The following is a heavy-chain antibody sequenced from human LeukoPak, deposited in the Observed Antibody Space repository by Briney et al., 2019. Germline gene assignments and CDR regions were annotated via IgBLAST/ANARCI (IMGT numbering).Heavy chain of an antibody. D-gene: IGHD5-12*01. CDR1: GGSISSGGYY. Sequence: SETLSLTCTVSGGSISSGGYYWSWIRQHPGKGLEWIGYIYYSGSTYYNPSLRSRVTISVDTSKNQFSLKLSSVTAADTAVYYCARDDSGSQAGLDYWGQGTLVTVSS. CDR2: IYYSGST. V-gene: IGHV4-31*03. J-gene: IGHJ4*02. CDR3: ARDDSGSQAGLDY.